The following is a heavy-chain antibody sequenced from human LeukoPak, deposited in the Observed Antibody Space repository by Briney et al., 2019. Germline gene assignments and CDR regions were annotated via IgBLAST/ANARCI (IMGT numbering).Heavy chain of an antibody. J-gene: IGHJ6*02. CDR3: ARGRTPHYNYGMDV. CDR2: INHSGST. Sequence: SETLSLTCTVYGGSFSGNYWSWIRQPPGKGLKWIGEINHSGSTNYNPSLKSRVAISVDTSKNQFSLKLSSVTAADTAVYYCARGRTPHYNYGMDVWGQGTTVTVSS. CDR1: GGSFSGNY. V-gene: IGHV4-34*01.